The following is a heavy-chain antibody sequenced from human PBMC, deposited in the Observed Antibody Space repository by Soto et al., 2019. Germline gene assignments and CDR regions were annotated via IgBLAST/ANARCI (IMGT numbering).Heavy chain of an antibody. J-gene: IGHJ4*02. D-gene: IGHD4-17*01. Sequence: ASVKVSCKASGGTFSSYTISWVRQAPGQGLEWMGRIIPILGIANYAQKFQGRVTITADKSTSTAYMELSSLRSEDTAVYYCARDRLRDPGDYGDYLFDYWGQGTLVTVSS. V-gene: IGHV1-69*04. CDR1: GGTFSSYT. CDR3: ARDRLRDPGDYGDYLFDY. CDR2: IIPILGIA.